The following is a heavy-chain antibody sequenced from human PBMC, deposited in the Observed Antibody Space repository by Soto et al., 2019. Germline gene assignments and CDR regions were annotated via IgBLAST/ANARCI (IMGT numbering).Heavy chain of an antibody. J-gene: IGHJ4*02. CDR1: GYSFTSYW. Sequence: GESLKISCKGSGYSFTSYWIGWVRQMPGKGLEWMGIIYPGDSDTRYSPSFQGQVSISADKSISTAYVQWRSLKASDSAIYYCARLARTFLGTITLTPSGYFDCWGQGTLVTVSS. CDR3: ARLARTFLGTITLTPSGYFDC. D-gene: IGHD1-7*01. V-gene: IGHV5-51*01. CDR2: IYPGDSDT.